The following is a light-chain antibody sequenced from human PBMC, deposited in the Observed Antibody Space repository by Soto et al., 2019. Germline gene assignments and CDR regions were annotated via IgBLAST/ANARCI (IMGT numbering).Light chain of an antibody. CDR1: QSLSNN. Sequence: EIVMTQSPATLSVSPGERATLSCRASQSLSNNLAWYQQKPGQAPRLLIYGASTRATGIPARFSGSGSGTEFNLTISSLRTAKLAVYNFQQYNNWPSWTFGQGTKVEIK. CDR2: GAS. CDR3: QQYNNWPSWT. V-gene: IGKV3-15*01. J-gene: IGKJ1*01.